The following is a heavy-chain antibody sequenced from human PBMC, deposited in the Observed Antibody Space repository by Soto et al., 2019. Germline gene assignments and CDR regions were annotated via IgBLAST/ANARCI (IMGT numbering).Heavy chain of an antibody. D-gene: IGHD1-26*01. CDR1: GGTIRSWY. Sequence: SETMSLTCTVSGGTIRSWYCSWIRQPPGKGLEWIGYIYYSGSTNCNPSLKSRVTISVDTSKNQFSLKLSSVTAADTAVYYCARRYGSAIDYWGQGTLVTVSS. J-gene: IGHJ4*02. V-gene: IGHV4-59*08. CDR3: ARRYGSAIDY. CDR2: IYYSGST.